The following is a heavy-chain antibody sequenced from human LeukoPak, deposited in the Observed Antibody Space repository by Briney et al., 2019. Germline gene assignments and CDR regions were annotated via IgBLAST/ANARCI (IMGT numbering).Heavy chain of an antibody. Sequence: GASVKVSCKASGYTFTGYYMHWVRQAPGQGLEWMGWINPNSGGTNYAQKFQGRVTMTRDTSISTAYMELSRLRSDDTAVYYCARAYYGSGGRTYYFDYWSQGTLVTVSS. J-gene: IGHJ4*02. CDR1: GYTFTGYY. V-gene: IGHV1-2*02. CDR2: INPNSGGT. CDR3: ARAYYGSGGRTYYFDY. D-gene: IGHD3-10*01.